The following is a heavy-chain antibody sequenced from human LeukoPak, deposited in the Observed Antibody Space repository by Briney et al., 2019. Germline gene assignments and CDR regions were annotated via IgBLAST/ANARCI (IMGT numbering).Heavy chain of an antibody. D-gene: IGHD6-13*01. J-gene: IGHJ6*03. CDR2: IIPIFGTA. CDR1: GGTFSSYA. Sequence: SVKVSCKASGGTFSSYAISWVRQAPGQGLEWMGGIIPIFGTANYAQKFQGRVTITADESTSTAYMELSSLRSEDTAVYYCARDSIAAAGGYYYYMDVWGKGTTVTISS. CDR3: ARDSIAAAGGYYYYMDV. V-gene: IGHV1-69*13.